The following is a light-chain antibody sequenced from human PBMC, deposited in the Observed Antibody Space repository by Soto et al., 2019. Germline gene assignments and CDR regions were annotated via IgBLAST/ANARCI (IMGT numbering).Light chain of an antibody. CDR1: QSVSSSY. Sequence: EIVLTQSPGTLSLSPGERATLSCRASQSVSSSYLAGYQQKPGQAPRLLIYGASSRATGIPDRFSGSGSGTDFTLTISRLEPEDYAVYYWQQYGSSPITFGPGTKVDIK. CDR2: GAS. CDR3: QQYGSSPIT. J-gene: IGKJ3*01. V-gene: IGKV3-20*01.